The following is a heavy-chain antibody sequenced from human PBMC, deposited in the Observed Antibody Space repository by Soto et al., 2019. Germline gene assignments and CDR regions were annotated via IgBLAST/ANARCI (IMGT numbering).Heavy chain of an antibody. Sequence: EVQLLESGGGLVQPGGSRRLSFAASGFPFSSYAINGVGQAPGKGLEWVSTISGSGDKTYYADSVKGRFTISRDNSKNTLSLQMNSLRAEDTAVYYCAKSGQSSWANMDVWGQGTTVTVSS. CDR2: ISGSGDKT. D-gene: IGHD2-2*01. CDR3: AKSGQSSWANMDV. V-gene: IGHV3-23*01. CDR1: GFPFSSYA. J-gene: IGHJ6*02.